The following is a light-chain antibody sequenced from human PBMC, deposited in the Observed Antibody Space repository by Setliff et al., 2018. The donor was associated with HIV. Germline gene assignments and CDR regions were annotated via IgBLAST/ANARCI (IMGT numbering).Light chain of an antibody. V-gene: IGLV2-14*03. CDR2: GIV. J-gene: IGLJ1*01. CDR1: GSDVATSKY. Sequence: QSALPQPASVSGSPGQSITISCTGTGSDVATSKYVSWYQQHPGKAPKLIIYGIVTRPSGVSNRFSGSKSGGTASLTISGLQAEDEADYYCSIHRSRGYVFGSGTKVTV. CDR3: SIHRSRGYV.